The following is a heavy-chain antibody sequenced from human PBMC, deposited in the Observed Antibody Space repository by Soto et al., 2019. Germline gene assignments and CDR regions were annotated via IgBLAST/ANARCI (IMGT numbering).Heavy chain of an antibody. CDR2: IYYSGST. CDR3: ARHVYLLRRFGELFGAFDI. CDR1: GGSISSSSYY. V-gene: IGHV4-39*01. J-gene: IGHJ3*02. D-gene: IGHD3-10*01. Sequence: SETLSLTCTVSGGSISSSSYYWGWIRQPPGKGLEWIGSIYYSGSTYYNPSLKSRVTISVDTSKNQFSLKLSSVTAADTAVYYCARHVYLLRRFGELFGAFDISGQATMVTVSS.